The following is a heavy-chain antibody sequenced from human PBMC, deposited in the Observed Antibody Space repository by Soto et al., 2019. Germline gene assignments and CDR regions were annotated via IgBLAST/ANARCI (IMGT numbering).Heavy chain of an antibody. V-gene: IGHV5-10-1*01. D-gene: IGHD3-16*01. J-gene: IGHJ6*02. Sequence: VESLKISCKGSGYSFTKYWISWCLQMPVKVLEWMGRIDPSDSYINYSPSFQGHVTISADKSINTAYLQWSSLRASDTAIYYCARHYICRGGDCYYYGMDVWGQGTTVTVSS. CDR2: IDPSDSYI. CDR1: GYSFTKYW. CDR3: ARHYICRGGDCYYYGMDV.